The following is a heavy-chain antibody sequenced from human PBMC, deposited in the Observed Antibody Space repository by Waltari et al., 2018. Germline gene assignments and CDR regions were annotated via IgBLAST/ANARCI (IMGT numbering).Heavy chain of an antibody. Sequence: QVQLQESGPGLVKPSETLSLTCTVSGGSISSYYWSWIRQPAGKGLEWIGRIYTSGSTNYNPSRKSRVTMSVDTSKNQFSLKLSSVTAADTAVYYCARGLGELRRAYYFDYWGQGTLVTVSS. D-gene: IGHD1-7*01. CDR3: ARGLGELRRAYYFDY. V-gene: IGHV4-4*07. CDR2: IYTSGST. CDR1: GGSISSYY. J-gene: IGHJ4*02.